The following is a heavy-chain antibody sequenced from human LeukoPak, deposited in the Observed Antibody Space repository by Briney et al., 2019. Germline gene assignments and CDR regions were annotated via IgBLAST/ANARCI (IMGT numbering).Heavy chain of an antibody. V-gene: IGHV4-38-2*02. CDR2: IYHSGST. D-gene: IGHD5-24*01. Sequence: SETLSLTCTVSGYSISSGYYWGWIRQPPGKGLEWIGSIYHSGSTYYNPSLKSRVTISVDTSKNQFSLKLSSVTAADTAVYYCARRDGYNLYYFDYWGQGTLVTVSA. CDR3: ARRDGYNLYYFDY. CDR1: GYSISSGYY. J-gene: IGHJ4*02.